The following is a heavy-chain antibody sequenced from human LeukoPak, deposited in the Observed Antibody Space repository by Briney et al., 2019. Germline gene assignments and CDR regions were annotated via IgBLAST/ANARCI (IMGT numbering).Heavy chain of an antibody. CDR2: ISYDGSNK. Sequence: GGSLRLSCTASGFTFSSYGMHWVRQAPGKGLEWVAVISYDGSNKYYADYVQGRVTITTDNSKNTLYLQMNSLRAEDTAVYYCAKALYYYGSGVNGLDYWSQGTLVTVSS. J-gene: IGHJ4*02. CDR3: AKALYYYGSGVNGLDY. CDR1: GFTFSSYG. D-gene: IGHD3-10*01. V-gene: IGHV3-30*18.